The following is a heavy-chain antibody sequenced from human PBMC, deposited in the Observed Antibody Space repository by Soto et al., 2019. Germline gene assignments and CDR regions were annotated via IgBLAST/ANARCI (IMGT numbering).Heavy chain of an antibody. CDR2: ISYDGSNK. V-gene: IGHV3-30*18. CDR1: GFTFSSYG. J-gene: IGHJ4*02. Sequence: GSLRLSCAASGFTFSSYGMHWVRQAPGKGLEWVAVISYDGSNKYYADSVKGRFTISRDNSKNTLYLQMNSLRAEDTAVYYCAKVSTGTTSYWGQGTLVTVSS. D-gene: IGHD1-1*01. CDR3: AKVSTGTTSY.